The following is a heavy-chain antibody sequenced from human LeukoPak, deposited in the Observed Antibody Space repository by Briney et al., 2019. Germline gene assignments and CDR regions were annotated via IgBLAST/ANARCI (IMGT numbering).Heavy chain of an antibody. Sequence: SVKVSCKASGGTFRSYVISWVRQAPGQGLEWMGGIIPIFGTANYTQKFQGRVTITADESTSTAYMELSSLRSEDTAVYYCARDQHGSGMLGPFDPWGQGTLVTVSS. D-gene: IGHD3-10*01. CDR1: GGTFRSYV. V-gene: IGHV1-69*13. CDR3: ARDQHGSGMLGPFDP. J-gene: IGHJ5*02. CDR2: IIPIFGTA.